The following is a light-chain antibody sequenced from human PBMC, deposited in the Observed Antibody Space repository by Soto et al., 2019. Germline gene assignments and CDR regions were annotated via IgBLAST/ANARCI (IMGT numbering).Light chain of an antibody. V-gene: IGKV1-9*01. Sequence: DIQLTQSPSFLSASVGDRVTITCRASQGISSYLAWYQQKPGKAPKFLIYAASTLQSGVPSRFSGSGSGTEFTLTISSLQPEDFATYYCQQLNSYPPSITFGQGKRLEIK. CDR2: AAS. CDR3: QQLNSYPPSIT. J-gene: IGKJ5*01. CDR1: QGISSY.